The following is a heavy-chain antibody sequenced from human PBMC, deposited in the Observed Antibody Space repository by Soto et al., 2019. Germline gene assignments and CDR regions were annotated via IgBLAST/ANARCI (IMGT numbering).Heavy chain of an antibody. D-gene: IGHD2-15*01. CDR3: CVVKRLDQYSTSGYWFDP. V-gene: IGHV3-15*01. CDR2: IKSKADGETK. CDR1: GFTFSHAW. J-gene: IGHJ5*02. Sequence: GGSLRLSCAASGFTFSHAWMSWVRQAPGKGLEWVGRIKSKADGETKDYGAPVRGRFTISRDDAKDTLYLQMNSLRIEDTAVYYCCVVKRLDQYSTSGYWFDPWGPGTLVTAPQ.